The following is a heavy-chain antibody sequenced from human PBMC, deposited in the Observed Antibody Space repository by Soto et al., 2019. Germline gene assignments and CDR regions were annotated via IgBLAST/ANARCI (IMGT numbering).Heavy chain of an antibody. Sequence: GGSLRLSCVGSGFMFDSFAMNWVRQAPGKGLEWVAYINGGSDSIYYAESVKGRFTISRDNARNSLSLQMNSLSDEDTAAYYCAKSGDSAGWGIDFWGQGTLVTVSS. J-gene: IGHJ4*02. D-gene: IGHD6-19*01. CDR2: INGGSDSI. CDR1: GFMFDSFA. CDR3: AKSGDSAGWGIDF. V-gene: IGHV3-48*02.